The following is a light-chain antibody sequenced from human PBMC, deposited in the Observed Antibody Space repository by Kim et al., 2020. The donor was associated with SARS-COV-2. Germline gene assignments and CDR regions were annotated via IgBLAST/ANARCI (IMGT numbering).Light chain of an antibody. J-gene: IGLJ3*02. CDR2: S. Sequence: STRDLGISNRFSGSKSGNTASLTITGLLTEDESDYYCSSYTTGTTWVFGGGTQLTVL. V-gene: IGLV2-14*01. CDR3: SSYTTGTTWV.